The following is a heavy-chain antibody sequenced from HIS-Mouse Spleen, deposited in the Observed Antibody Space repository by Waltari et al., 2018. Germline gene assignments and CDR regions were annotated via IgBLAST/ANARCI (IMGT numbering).Heavy chain of an antibody. CDR3: ARRPLAAHDAFDI. CDR2: INHSGST. V-gene: IGHV4-34*01. J-gene: IGHJ3*02. Sequence: QVQLQQWGAGLLKPSETLSLTCAVYGGSFSGYYWIWIRQPPGKGLEWIGEINHSGSTNYNPSLKSRVTISVDTSKNQFSLKLSSVTAADTAVYYCARRPLAAHDAFDIWGQGTMVTVSS. CDR1: GGSFSGYY. D-gene: IGHD6-6*01.